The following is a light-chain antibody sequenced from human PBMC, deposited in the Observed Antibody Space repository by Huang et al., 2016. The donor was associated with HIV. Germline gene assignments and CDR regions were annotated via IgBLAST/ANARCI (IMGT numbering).Light chain of an antibody. CDR2: GAS. V-gene: IGKV1-12*01. CDR1: QYIRGW. CDR3: QQTSTFPYT. Sequence: DIQMTQSPFSVSASVGDRVSINCRASQYIRGWLVWYQLRPGKATNLLIFGASTLHSSVPSRFSSDGLGTIFTLTVSSLQPRDFATYVTQQTSTFPYTFGQGTKVEI. J-gene: IGKJ2*01.